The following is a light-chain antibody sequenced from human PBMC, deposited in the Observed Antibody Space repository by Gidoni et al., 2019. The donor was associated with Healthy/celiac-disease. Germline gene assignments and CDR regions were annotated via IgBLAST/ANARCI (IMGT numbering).Light chain of an antibody. CDR3: QQYSSTPPGFT. CDR1: QSVLYSSNNKNY. Sequence: DIVMTQYPDSLAVSLGERATINCKSSQSVLYSSNNKNYLAWCQQKPGQPPKLLIYWASTRESGVPDRFSGSGSGTDFTLTISRLQAEDVAVYYCQQYSSTPPGFTFGPGTKVDIK. CDR2: WAS. J-gene: IGKJ3*01. V-gene: IGKV4-1*01.